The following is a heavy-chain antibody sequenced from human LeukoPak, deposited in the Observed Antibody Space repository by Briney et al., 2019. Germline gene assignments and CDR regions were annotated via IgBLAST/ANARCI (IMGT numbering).Heavy chain of an antibody. J-gene: IGHJ6*03. CDR2: IYSGGST. D-gene: IGHD3-10*01. Sequence: GGSLRLSCAASGFTVSSNYMSWVRQAPGKGLEWVSVIYSGGSTYYADSVKGRFTISRDNSKNTLYLQMNSLRAEDTAVYYCAKDQNVLLWFGESLHYMDVWGKGTTVTISS. CDR1: GFTVSSNY. CDR3: AKDQNVLLWFGESLHYMDV. V-gene: IGHV3-53*05.